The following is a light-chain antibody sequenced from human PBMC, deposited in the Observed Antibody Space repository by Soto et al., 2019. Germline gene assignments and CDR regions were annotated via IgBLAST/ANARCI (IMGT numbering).Light chain of an antibody. J-gene: IGKJ1*01. CDR1: QSVSKTY. CDR3: PQYGSSGT. CDR2: GAS. V-gene: IGKV3-20*01. Sequence: EIVLTQSPGTRSLSPGERATLSCRASQSVSKTYLAWYQQKPVQAPRLLIYGASNRATGIPDSFSGSGSGMEFTLTISRLAPEDYAVYYCPQYGSSGTFGQGTKVEIK.